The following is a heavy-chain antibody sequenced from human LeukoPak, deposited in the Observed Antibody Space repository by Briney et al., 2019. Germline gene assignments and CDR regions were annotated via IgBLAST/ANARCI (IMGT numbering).Heavy chain of an antibody. CDR2: IYYGGTT. CDR3: ARLGPGGHGEFDY. D-gene: IGHD3-10*01. V-gene: IGHV4-39*07. Sequence: KISETLSLTCTVSGVSISSSSYYWGWIRQSPGKGLEWMGTIYYGGTTYYNPSLKSRVTISLDTSKTQFSLKLTSVTPADTAVYYCARLGPGGHGEFDYWGQGTLVTVSS. J-gene: IGHJ4*02. CDR1: GVSISSSSYY.